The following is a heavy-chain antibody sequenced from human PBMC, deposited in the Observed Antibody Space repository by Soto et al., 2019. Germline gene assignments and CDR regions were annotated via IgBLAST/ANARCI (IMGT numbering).Heavy chain of an antibody. V-gene: IGHV4-4*02. Sequence: PSETLSLTCAFSGGSISSSNWWSWVRQPPGKGLEWIGEIYHSGSTNYNPSLKSRVTISVDKSKNQFSLKLSSVTAADTAVYYCASNGVYLNKPGIAVAGLFYWGQGTLVTVSS. J-gene: IGHJ4*02. CDR1: GGSISSSNW. CDR2: IYHSGST. D-gene: IGHD6-19*01. CDR3: ASNGVYLNKPGIAVAGLFY.